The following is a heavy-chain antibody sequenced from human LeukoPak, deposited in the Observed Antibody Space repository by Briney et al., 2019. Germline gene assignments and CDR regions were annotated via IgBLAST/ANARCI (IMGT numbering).Heavy chain of an antibody. V-gene: IGHV3-74*01. Sequence: SGRSLRLSCAASGFTFSSYWMHWVRQAPGKGLMWVSRINTDGSSTTYADSVKGRFTISRDNAKNTLYLQMNSLRAEDTAVYYCAGESRYCSSTSCYRPEDYWGQGTLVTVSS. CDR2: INTDGSST. D-gene: IGHD2-2*01. CDR3: AGESRYCSSTSCYRPEDY. J-gene: IGHJ4*02. CDR1: GFTFSSYW.